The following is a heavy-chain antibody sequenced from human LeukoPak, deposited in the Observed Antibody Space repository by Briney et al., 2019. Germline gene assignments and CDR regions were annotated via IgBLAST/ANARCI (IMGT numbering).Heavy chain of an antibody. V-gene: IGHV1-18*04. CDR1: GYTFTGNY. J-gene: IGHJ4*02. D-gene: IGHD2-15*01. CDR3: ARGSLLLARN. CDR2: ISAYNGNT. Sequence: ASVKVSCKASGYTFTGNYMHWPRQAPGQGLEWMGWISAYNGNTNYAQKLQGRVTMTTDTSTSTAYMELRSLRSDDTAVYYCARGSLLLARNWGQGTLVTVSS.